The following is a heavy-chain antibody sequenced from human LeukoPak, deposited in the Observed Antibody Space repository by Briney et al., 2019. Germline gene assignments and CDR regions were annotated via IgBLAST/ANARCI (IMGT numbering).Heavy chain of an antibody. V-gene: IGHV3-49*03. CDR2: IRSKAYGGTT. J-gene: IGHJ4*02. CDR1: GFTFGDYG. Sequence: GGSLRLSCTASGFTFGDYGMSWFRQAPGKGLEWVGFIRSKAYGGTTEYAASVKGRFTISRDDSKSIAYLQMNSLKTEDTAVYYCTRNYDFWSGYHFDYWGQGTLVTVSS. D-gene: IGHD3-3*01. CDR3: TRNYDFWSGYHFDY.